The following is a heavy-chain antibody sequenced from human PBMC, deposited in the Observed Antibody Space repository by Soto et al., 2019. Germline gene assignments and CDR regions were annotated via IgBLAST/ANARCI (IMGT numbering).Heavy chain of an antibody. J-gene: IGHJ4*02. V-gene: IGHV3-23*01. Sequence: EVQLLESGGGLVQPGGSLRLSCAASGFTFSSYAMSWVRQAPGKGLEWVSAISGSGGSTYYADSVKGRFTIYRDNSKNTLYLQMNSLRAEDTAVYYCAKSRLGYCSGGSCYSELDYWGQGTLVTVSS. CDR3: AKSRLGYCSGGSCYSELDY. CDR2: ISGSGGST. CDR1: GFTFSSYA. D-gene: IGHD2-15*01.